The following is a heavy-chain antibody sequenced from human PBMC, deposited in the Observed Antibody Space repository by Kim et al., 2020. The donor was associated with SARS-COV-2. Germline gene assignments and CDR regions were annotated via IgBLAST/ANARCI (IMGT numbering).Heavy chain of an antibody. D-gene: IGHD5-12*01. V-gene: IGHV1-24*01. CDR3: ATSLGFSGYDLND. Sequence: YAQKFQGRVTMTEDTSTDTAYMELSSLRSEDTAVYYCATSLGFSGYDLNDWGQGTLVTVSS. J-gene: IGHJ4*02.